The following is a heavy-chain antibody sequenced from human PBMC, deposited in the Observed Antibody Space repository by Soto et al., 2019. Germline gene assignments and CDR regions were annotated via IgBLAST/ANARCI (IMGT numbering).Heavy chain of an antibody. CDR1: GGSFSGYY. V-gene: IGHV4-34*01. J-gene: IGHJ4*02. D-gene: IGHD3-22*01. CDR3: ARRISKVANYYDSSGYYCPTFDY. Sequence: SETLSLTCAVYGGSFSGYYWSWIRQPPGKGLEWIGEINHSGSTNYNPSLKSRVTISVDTSKNQFSLKLSSVTAADTAVYYCARRISKVANYYDSSGYYCPTFDYWGQGTLVTVSS. CDR2: INHSGST.